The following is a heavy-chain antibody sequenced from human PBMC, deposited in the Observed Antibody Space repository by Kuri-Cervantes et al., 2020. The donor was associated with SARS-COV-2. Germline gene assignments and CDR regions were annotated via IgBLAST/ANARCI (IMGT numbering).Heavy chain of an antibody. J-gene: IGHJ6*03. V-gene: IGHV1-8*03. D-gene: IGHD2-2*01. CDR2: MNPDTGNT. CDR1: GYTFTTYD. CDR3: ARGYCSSTSCYSFHWYYYYMDV. Sequence: ASVKVSCKASGYTFTTYDINWVRQAAGQGLEWMGWMNPDTGNTDYAPNFQGRVTISRDTSTSTAYMELSRLRSDDTAVYYCARGYCSSTSCYSFHWYYYYMDVWGKGTTVTVSS.